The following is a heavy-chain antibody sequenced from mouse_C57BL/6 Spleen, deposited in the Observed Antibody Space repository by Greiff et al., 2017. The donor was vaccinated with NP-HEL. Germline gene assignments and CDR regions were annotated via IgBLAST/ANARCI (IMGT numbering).Heavy chain of an antibody. J-gene: IGHJ2*01. CDR3: ARSGYYGSSGY. Sequence: VQLQQPGAELVRPGSSVKLSCKASGYTFTSYWMHWVKQRPIQGLEWIGNIDPSDSETHYNQKFKDKATLTVDKSSSTAYMQLSSLTSEDSAVYYCARSGYYGSSGYWGQGTTLTVSS. CDR2: IDPSDSET. D-gene: IGHD1-1*01. V-gene: IGHV1-52*01. CDR1: GYTFTSYW.